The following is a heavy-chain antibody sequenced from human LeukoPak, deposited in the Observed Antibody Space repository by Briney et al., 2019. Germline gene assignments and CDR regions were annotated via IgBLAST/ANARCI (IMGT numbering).Heavy chain of an antibody. D-gene: IGHD2-15*01. Sequence: ASVKVSCKASGYTFTGYYMHWVRQAPGQGLEWMGWINPNSGGTNYAQKFQGRVTMTRDTSISTAYMELSRLRSDDTAVYYCARGDCSGGSCYNYYGMDVWGQGTTVTVSS. V-gene: IGHV1-2*02. CDR2: INPNSGGT. CDR3: ARGDCSGGSCYNYYGMDV. CDR1: GYTFTGYY. J-gene: IGHJ6*02.